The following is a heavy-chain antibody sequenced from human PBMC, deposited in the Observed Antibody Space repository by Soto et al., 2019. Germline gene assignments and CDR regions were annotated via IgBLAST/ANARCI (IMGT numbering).Heavy chain of an antibody. J-gene: IGHJ4*02. CDR3: ARGEREVGDD. CDR2: INAGSGST. D-gene: IGHD1-26*01. V-gene: IGHV1-3*01. Sequence: ASVKVSCRASGYTFTSYYMHWVRQAPGQGLEWMGWINAGSGSTNYSQKFQGRVTITRDTSASTAYMELSSLRSEDTAAYYCARGEREVGDDWAQGTLVSGSA. CDR1: GYTFTSYY.